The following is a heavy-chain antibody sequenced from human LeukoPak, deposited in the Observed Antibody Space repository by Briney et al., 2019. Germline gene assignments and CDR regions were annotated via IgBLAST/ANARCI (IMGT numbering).Heavy chain of an antibody. Sequence: SETLSLTCAVSGGSISSSNWWSWVRQPPGKGLEWIGEIYHSGSTNYNPSLKSRVTISVDKSKNQFSLKLTSVTAADTAVYYCARRARGSSSRNNWFDPWGQGTLVTVSS. CDR1: GGSISSSNW. D-gene: IGHD6-13*01. CDR2: IYHSGST. J-gene: IGHJ5*02. V-gene: IGHV4-4*02. CDR3: ARRARGSSSRNNWFDP.